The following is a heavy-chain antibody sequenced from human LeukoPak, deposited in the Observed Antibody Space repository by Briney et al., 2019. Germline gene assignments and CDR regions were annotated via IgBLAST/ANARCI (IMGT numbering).Heavy chain of an antibody. CDR2: INAGNGNT. D-gene: IGHD6-19*01. CDR1: GYTFTSYA. J-gene: IGHJ4*02. CDR3: ARKSLYSSGRLDY. V-gene: IGHV1-3*01. Sequence: ASVRVSCKASGYTFTSYAMHWVRQAPGQRLEWMGWINAGNGNTKYSQKFQGRVTITRDTSASTAYMELSSLRSEDTAVYYCARKSLYSSGRLDYWGQGTLVTVSS.